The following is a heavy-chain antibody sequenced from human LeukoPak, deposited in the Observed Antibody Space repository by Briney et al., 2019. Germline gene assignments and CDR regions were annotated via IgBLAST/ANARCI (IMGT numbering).Heavy chain of an antibody. CDR2: ISSSSSYI. Sequence: SGGSLRLACAASGFTFSSYSMNWVRQAPGKGLEWVSSISSSSSYIYYADSVKGRFTISRDNAKNSLYLQMNSLRAEDTAVYYCARAFNTATAMAAFDIWGQGTMVTVSS. CDR1: GFTFSSYS. J-gene: IGHJ3*02. CDR3: ARAFNTATAMAAFDI. D-gene: IGHD5-18*01. V-gene: IGHV3-21*01.